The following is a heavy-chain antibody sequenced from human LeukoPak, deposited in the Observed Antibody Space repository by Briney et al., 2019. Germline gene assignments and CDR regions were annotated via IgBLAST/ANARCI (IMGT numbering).Heavy chain of an antibody. CDR3: ARDSIVGATHDY. D-gene: IGHD1-26*01. V-gene: IGHV3-21*01. Sequence: GGSLRLSCAGSGFTFSSYSMNWVRQAPGKGLEWVSSISSSSSYIYYADSVKGRFTISRDNAKNSLYLQMNSLRAEDTAVYYCARDSIVGATHDYWGQRTLVTVSS. CDR2: ISSSSSYI. J-gene: IGHJ4*02. CDR1: GFTFSSYS.